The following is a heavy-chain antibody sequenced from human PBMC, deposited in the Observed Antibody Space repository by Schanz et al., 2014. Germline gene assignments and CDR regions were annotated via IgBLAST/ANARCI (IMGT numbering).Heavy chain of an antibody. J-gene: IGHJ4*02. D-gene: IGHD5-12*01. CDR3: AKDPSHGGYDYYFDY. CDR1: GFTFSTYA. Sequence: EVQLLDSGGGLVQPGGSLRLSCAASGFTFSTYAMSWVRQAPGKGLEWVSGISGSGGSTYYADSVKGRFTISRDNSKNTLYLHMNSLRAEDTAVYYCAKDPSHGGYDYYFDYWGQGTLVTVSS. CDR2: ISGSGGST. V-gene: IGHV3-23*01.